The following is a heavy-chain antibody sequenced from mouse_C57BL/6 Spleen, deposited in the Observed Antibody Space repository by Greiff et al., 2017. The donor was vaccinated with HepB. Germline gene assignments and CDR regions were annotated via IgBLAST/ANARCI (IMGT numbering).Heavy chain of an antibody. J-gene: IGHJ2*01. V-gene: IGHV1-15*01. CDR2: IDPETGGT. CDR1: GYTFTDYE. CDR3: TRLNRYFDY. Sequence: QVQLQQSGAELVRPGASVTLSCKASGYTFTDYEMHWVKQTPVHGLEWIGAIDPETGGTAYNQKFKGKAILTADKSSSTAYMELRSLTAEDSAVYYCTRLNRYFDYWGQGTTLTVSS.